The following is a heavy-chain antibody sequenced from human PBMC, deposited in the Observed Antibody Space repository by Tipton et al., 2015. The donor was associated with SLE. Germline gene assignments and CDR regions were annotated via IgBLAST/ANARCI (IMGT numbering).Heavy chain of an antibody. V-gene: IGHV3-21*01. Sequence: GSLRLSCAASGFPFSTYTMNWVRQAPGKGLEWVSSISSSSSYIYYADSVKGRFTISRDNAKNSLYLQMNSLRAEDTAVYYCARVRWKDYYFDYWGQGTLVSVSS. D-gene: IGHD1-1*01. CDR1: GFPFSTYT. CDR3: ARVRWKDYYFDY. J-gene: IGHJ4*02. CDR2: ISSSSSYI.